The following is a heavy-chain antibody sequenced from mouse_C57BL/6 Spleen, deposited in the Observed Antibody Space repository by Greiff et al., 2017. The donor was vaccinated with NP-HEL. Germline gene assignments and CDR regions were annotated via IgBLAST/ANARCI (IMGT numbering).Heavy chain of an antibody. V-gene: IGHV1-22*01. D-gene: IGHD1-1*01. J-gene: IGHJ3*01. Sequence: EVQLQQSGPELVKPGASVKMSCKASGYTFTDYNMHWVKQSHGKSLEWIGYINPNNGGTSYNQKFKGKATLTVNKSSSPAYMELRSLTSEDSAVYSCARTVGSIEDWFAYWGQGTLVTVSA. CDR3: ARTVGSIEDWFAY. CDR1: GYTFTDYN. CDR2: INPNNGGT.